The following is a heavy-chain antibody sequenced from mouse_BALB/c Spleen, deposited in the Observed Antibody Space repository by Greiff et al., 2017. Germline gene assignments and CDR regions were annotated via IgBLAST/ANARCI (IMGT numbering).Heavy chain of an antibody. CDR1: GYSFTSYW. CDR2: IHPSDSET. V-gene: IGHV1-74*01. Sequence: QVQLQQPGAELVRPGASVKLSCKASGYSFTSYWMNWVKQRPGPGLEWIGMIHPSDSETRLNQKFKDKATLTVDKSSSTAYMHLSSPTSEDSAVYYGARSAIYYDDDGAWFADWGQGTLVTVSA. J-gene: IGHJ3*01. D-gene: IGHD2-4*01. CDR3: ARSAIYYDDDGAWFAD.